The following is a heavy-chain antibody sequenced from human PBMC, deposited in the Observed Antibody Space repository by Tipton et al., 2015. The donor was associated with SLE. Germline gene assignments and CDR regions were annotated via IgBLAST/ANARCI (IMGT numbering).Heavy chain of an antibody. D-gene: IGHD6-13*01. CDR2: IHKSGST. CDR3: ARPRYRSSAYYYDGMDV. V-gene: IGHV4-31*03. CDR1: GASISSTHNY. Sequence: TLSLTCTVSGASISSTHNYWSWIRQHPEKGLEWVGHIHKSGSTYYNPSLKSRLTISVDTSKNQFSLYLSSVTAADTAVYYCARPRYRSSAYYYDGMDVWGQGTTVTVSS. J-gene: IGHJ6*02.